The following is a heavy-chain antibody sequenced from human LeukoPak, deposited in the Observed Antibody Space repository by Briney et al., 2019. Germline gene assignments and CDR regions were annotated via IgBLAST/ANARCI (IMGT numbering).Heavy chain of an antibody. D-gene: IGHD3-22*01. V-gene: IGHV3-74*01. Sequence: GGSLRLSCAASGFTFSSYGMSWVRQAPGKGLEWVSRINSDGINTSYADSVKGRFTISRDNAKNTLNLQMNSLRAEDTAVYYCARDLGQYYDTSDNWFDPWGQGTLVTVSS. CDR3: ARDLGQYYDTSDNWFDP. CDR2: INSDGINT. CDR1: GFTFSSYG. J-gene: IGHJ5*02.